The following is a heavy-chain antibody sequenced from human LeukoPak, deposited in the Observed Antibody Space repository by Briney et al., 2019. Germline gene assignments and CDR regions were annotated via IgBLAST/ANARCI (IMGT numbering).Heavy chain of an antibody. V-gene: IGHV4-61*02. D-gene: IGHD5-24*01. CDR1: GGSISGGSYY. CDR2: IYTSGST. CDR3: ARAAVEMATITNLRYYYYMDV. J-gene: IGHJ6*03. Sequence: PSETLSLTCTVSGGSISGGSYYWSWIRQPAGKGLEWIGRIYTSGSTNYNPSLKSRVAISVDTSKNQFSLKLSSVTAADTAVYYCARAAVEMATITNLRYYYYMDVWGKGTTVTVSS.